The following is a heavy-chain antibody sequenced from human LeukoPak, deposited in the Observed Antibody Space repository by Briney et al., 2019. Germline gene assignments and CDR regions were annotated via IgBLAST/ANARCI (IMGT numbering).Heavy chain of an antibody. D-gene: IGHD5-18*01. CDR2: IYYSGST. Sequence: PSETLSLTCTVSGGSIRSYYWSWIRQPPGKGLEWIGYIYYSGSTNYNPSLKSRVTISVDTSKNQFSLKLSSVTAADTAVYYCARGLSGYSYGYDYYYMDVWGKGTTVTVSS. CDR3: ARGLSGYSYGYDYYYMDV. J-gene: IGHJ6*03. CDR1: GGSIRSYY. V-gene: IGHV4-59*01.